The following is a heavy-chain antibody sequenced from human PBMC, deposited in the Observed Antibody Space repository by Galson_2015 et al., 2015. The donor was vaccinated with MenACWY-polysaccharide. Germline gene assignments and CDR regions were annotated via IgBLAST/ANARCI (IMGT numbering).Heavy chain of an antibody. Sequence: SLRLSCAASGFTFSSFWMSWVRLAPGKGLEWVAIIKQDGSEKYYVDSVKGRFSISRDNAKNSLYLQMNSLRSEDTAVYYCARDPLDSSGYTRGSVFDLWGRGTLVTVSS. CDR2: IKQDGSEK. D-gene: IGHD3-22*01. V-gene: IGHV3-7*01. CDR3: ARDPLDSSGYTRGSVFDL. J-gene: IGHJ2*01. CDR1: GFTFSSFW.